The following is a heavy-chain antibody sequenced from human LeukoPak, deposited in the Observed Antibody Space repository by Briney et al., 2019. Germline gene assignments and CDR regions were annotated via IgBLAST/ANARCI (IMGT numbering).Heavy chain of an antibody. D-gene: IGHD3-22*01. CDR2: ISYDGSNK. J-gene: IGHJ4*02. CDR3: ARATPYYYDSSVQFDY. Sequence: GGSLRLSCAASGFTFSSYGMHWVRQAPGKGLEWVAVISYDGSNKYYADSVKGRFTISRDNSKNTLYLQMNSLRAEDTAVYYCARATPYYYDSSVQFDYWGQGTLVTVSS. CDR1: GFTFSSYG. V-gene: IGHV3-30*03.